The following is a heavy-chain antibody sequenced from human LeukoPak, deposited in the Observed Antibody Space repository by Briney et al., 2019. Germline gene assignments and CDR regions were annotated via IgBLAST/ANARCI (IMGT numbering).Heavy chain of an antibody. D-gene: IGHD3-9*01. J-gene: IGHJ4*02. CDR3: ARDDIPFDY. V-gene: IGHV3-23*01. Sequence: PGGSLRLSCAGSGFIFSTYAMSWVRQAPGKGLEWVSAISGSGGSTYYADSVKGWFTNSRDNSKNTLYLQMNSLRAEDTAVYYCARDDIPFDYWGQGTLVTVSS. CDR1: GFIFSTYA. CDR2: ISGSGGST.